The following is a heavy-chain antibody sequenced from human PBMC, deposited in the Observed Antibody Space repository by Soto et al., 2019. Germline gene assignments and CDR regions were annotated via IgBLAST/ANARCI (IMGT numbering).Heavy chain of an antibody. J-gene: IGHJ4*02. Sequence: GSLRLSCAASGFTFSSYAMHWVRQAPGKGLEWVAVISYDGSNKYYADSVKGRFTISRDNSKNTLYLQMNSLRAEDTAVYYCARDSQGSSSLDYWGQGTLVTVSS. D-gene: IGHD6-13*01. CDR3: ARDSQGSSSLDY. CDR2: ISYDGSNK. V-gene: IGHV3-30-3*01. CDR1: GFTFSSYA.